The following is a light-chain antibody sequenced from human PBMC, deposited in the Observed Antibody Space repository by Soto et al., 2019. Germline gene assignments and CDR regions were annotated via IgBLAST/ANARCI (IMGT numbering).Light chain of an antibody. CDR3: QQYNNWPPDRT. CDR1: QSVSSN. J-gene: IGKJ1*01. CDR2: GAS. V-gene: IGKV3-15*01. Sequence: DIVMTQSPATLSVSPGERATLSCRASQSVSSNLAWYQQKPGQAPRLLIYGASTRATCIPARFSGSGSGTELTLTISSLQSEDFAIYFCQQYNNWPPDRTFGQGTKVEIK.